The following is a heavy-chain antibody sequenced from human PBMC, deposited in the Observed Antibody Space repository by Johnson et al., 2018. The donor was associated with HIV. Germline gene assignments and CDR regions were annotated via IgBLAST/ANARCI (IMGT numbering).Heavy chain of an antibody. CDR1: GFTFSNYA. V-gene: IGHV3-30*14. Sequence: QVQLVESGGGLVQPGRSLRLSCAASGFTFSNYAIHWVRQAPGTGLAWVAVIAYDGANKYYADSVKGPFTISRDSSKNTLFLHMNSLRAEDTAMYYCARRCSSSSCSHGAFDIWGQGTVVTVSS. D-gene: IGHD2-2*01. CDR2: IAYDGANK. CDR3: ARRCSSSSCSHGAFDI. J-gene: IGHJ3*02.